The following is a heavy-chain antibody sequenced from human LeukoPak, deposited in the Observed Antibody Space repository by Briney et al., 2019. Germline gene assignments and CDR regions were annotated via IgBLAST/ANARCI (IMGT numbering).Heavy chain of an antibody. V-gene: IGHV4-39*01. D-gene: IGHD6-6*01. CDR1: DGPISSNSYH. CDR2: IYYTGST. J-gene: IGHJ5*01. Sequence: SETLSLTCTVSDGPISSNSYHWGWIRQPPGKGLEWIGNIYYTGSTYYSPSLESRITTSVDTSKNQLSLKLSSVTAADTAIYYCARRIVRPEGFDSWGQGTLVTLSS. CDR3: ARRIVRPEGFDS.